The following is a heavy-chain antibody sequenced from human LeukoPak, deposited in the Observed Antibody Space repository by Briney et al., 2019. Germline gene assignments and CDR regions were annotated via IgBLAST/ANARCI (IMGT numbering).Heavy chain of an antibody. CDR1: GYTFTGYY. V-gene: IGHV1-2*02. J-gene: IGHJ4*02. CDR2: INPNSGGT. CDR3: ARAGRVILTGYSTIPPYY. D-gene: IGHD3-9*01. Sequence: ASVKVSCKASGYTFTGYYMHWVRQAPGQGLEWMGWINPNSGGTNYAQKFQGRVTMTRDTSISTAYMELSRLRSDDTAVYYCARAGRVILTGYSTIPPYYWGQGTLVTVSS.